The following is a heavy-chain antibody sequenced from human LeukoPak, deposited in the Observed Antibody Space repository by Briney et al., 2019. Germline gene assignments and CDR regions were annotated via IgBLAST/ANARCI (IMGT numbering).Heavy chain of an antibody. CDR1: GYSFTSYW. Sequence: GESLKISCKGSGYSFTSYWIGWVRQMPGKGLEWMGIIYPGDSDTRYSPSFQGQVTISADKSISTAYLQWSSLKASDTAMYYCARHDPSYYGSGTHGEFDPWGQGTLVTVSS. CDR3: ARHDPSYYGSGTHGEFDP. CDR2: IYPGDSDT. J-gene: IGHJ5*02. V-gene: IGHV5-51*01. D-gene: IGHD3-10*01.